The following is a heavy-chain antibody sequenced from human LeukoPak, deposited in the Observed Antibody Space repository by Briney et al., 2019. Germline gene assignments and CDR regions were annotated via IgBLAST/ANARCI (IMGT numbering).Heavy chain of an antibody. V-gene: IGHV3-74*01. CDR1: GFTFRTYW. D-gene: IGHD4-17*01. Sequence: GGSLRLSCAVSGFTFRTYWMHWVRRVPGEGLVWVSRINEDGSITNYADSVKGRFSISRDNAKNTLYLQMNSLRAEDTAVYYCAIPTVTMLSPFDYWGQGTLVTVSS. CDR3: AIPTVTMLSPFDY. CDR2: INEDGSIT. J-gene: IGHJ4*02.